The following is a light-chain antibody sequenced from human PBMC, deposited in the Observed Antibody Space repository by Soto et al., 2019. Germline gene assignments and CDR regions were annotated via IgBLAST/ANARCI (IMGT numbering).Light chain of an antibody. CDR3: QDSHSTLWT. Sequence: DIQMTQSPSSLSASVGDRVTITCRASQSISRYLNWYQQKPGKAPKLLIYAASSLQSGVPSRFSGSGSGTDITLTTSSLQPEDFASYYCQDSHSTLWTFGQGTKVEIK. V-gene: IGKV1-39*01. J-gene: IGKJ1*01. CDR1: QSISRY. CDR2: AAS.